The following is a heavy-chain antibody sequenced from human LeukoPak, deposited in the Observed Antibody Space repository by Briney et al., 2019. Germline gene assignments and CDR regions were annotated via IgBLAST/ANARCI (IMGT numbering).Heavy chain of an antibody. CDR2: LSGDSDIT. D-gene: IGHD3-3*01. CDR3: ARGGLYDFWSGYYANYYYYMDV. V-gene: IGHV3-23*01. CDR1: GFSFRSYA. Sequence: PGGSLRLSCTASGFSFRSYAMNWVRQTPGKGLEWLSILSGDSDITHYADSVKGRFTISRDNSKNTLYLQMNSLRAEDTAVYYCARGGLYDFWSGYYANYYYYMDVWGKGTTVTVSS. J-gene: IGHJ6*03.